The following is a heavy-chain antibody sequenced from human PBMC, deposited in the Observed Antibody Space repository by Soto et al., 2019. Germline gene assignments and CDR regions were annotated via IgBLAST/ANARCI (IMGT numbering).Heavy chain of an antibody. Sequence: EVQLLESGGGLVQPGGSLRLSCAASGFTFSSYAMSWVRQAPGKGLEWVSAISGSGGSTYYADSVKGRFTISRDNSKNTLYLQMNSLRAEDTAVYYCARGYSGYPGPFDYWGQGTLVTVSS. CDR2: ISGSGGST. CDR3: ARGYSGYPGPFDY. J-gene: IGHJ4*02. D-gene: IGHD5-12*01. V-gene: IGHV3-23*01. CDR1: GFTFSSYA.